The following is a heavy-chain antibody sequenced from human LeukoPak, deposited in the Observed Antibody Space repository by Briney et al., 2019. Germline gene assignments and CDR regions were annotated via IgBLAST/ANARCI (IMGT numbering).Heavy chain of an antibody. V-gene: IGHV1-18*01. Sequence: ASVKVSCKASGYTFTGYDINWVRQAPGQGLEWMGWISAYNGNTNYAQKLQGRVTMTTDTSTSTAYMELRSLRSDDTAVYYCARAPRVVVPATTRFDPWGQGTLVTVSS. CDR3: ARAPRVVVPATTRFDP. D-gene: IGHD2-2*01. CDR2: ISAYNGNT. J-gene: IGHJ5*02. CDR1: GYTFTGYD.